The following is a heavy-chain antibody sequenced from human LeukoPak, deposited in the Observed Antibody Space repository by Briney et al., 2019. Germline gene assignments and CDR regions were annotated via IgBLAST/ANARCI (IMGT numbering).Heavy chain of an antibody. CDR3: AREPTLAALTVDNWFAP. J-gene: IGHJ5*02. V-gene: IGHV1-46*01. Sequence: ASVKVSCKASGYAHSSYYMHWIRQAPGQGLEWMGLINPSGSITTYAQKFQGRVTVTRDTSTSTVYMELRSLRSEDTAVYYCAREPTLAALTVDNWFAPWGQGTLVTVSS. CDR1: GYAHSSYY. D-gene: IGHD6-13*01. CDR2: INPSGSIT.